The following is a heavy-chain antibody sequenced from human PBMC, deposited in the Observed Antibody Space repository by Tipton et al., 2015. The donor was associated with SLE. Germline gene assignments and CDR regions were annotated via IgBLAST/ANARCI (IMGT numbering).Heavy chain of an antibody. J-gene: IGHJ4*02. D-gene: IGHD2-15*01. CDR3: AREDCSGGSCYSFDS. CDR1: GDSTSSSTSY. Sequence: TLSLTCTVSGDSTSSSTSYWGWIRQPPGKGLEWIGRIYYSGSTYYNTSLKSRVTISIDIFKNQVSLTLSSLTAADTAVYYCAREDCSGGSCYSFDSWGQGTLVTVSS. CDR2: IYYSGST. V-gene: IGHV4-39*07.